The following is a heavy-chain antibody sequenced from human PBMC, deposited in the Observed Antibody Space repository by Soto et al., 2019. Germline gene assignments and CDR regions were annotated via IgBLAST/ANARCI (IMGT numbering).Heavy chain of an antibody. J-gene: IGHJ5*02. Sequence: LSLTCTVSGGSISSYYWTWIRQPPGKGLEWIGYIYYSGSTNHNPSLKSRVTTSVDTSKNQFSLKLSSVTAADTAVYYCARVNDFWTGYYSTNWFDPWGQGTLVTVSS. CDR2: IYYSGST. CDR1: GGSISSYY. CDR3: ARVNDFWTGYYSTNWFDP. D-gene: IGHD3-3*01. V-gene: IGHV4-59*01.